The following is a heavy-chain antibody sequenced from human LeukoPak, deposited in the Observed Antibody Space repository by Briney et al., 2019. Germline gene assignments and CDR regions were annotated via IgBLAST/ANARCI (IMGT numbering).Heavy chain of an antibody. CDR1: GFSVSMKY. J-gene: IGHJ6*03. CDR3: ARFSGPGMQHYYYYMDV. CDR2: IFSGGAT. V-gene: IGHV3-53*01. D-gene: IGHD3-10*01. Sequence: GGSLRLSCAASGFSVSMKYMAWVRQAPGKGLEWVSVIFSGGATYYADSVKGRFTVSRDNSKNMMYLQMNSLRAEDAAVYYCARFSGPGMQHYYYYMDVWGTGTTVTVSS.